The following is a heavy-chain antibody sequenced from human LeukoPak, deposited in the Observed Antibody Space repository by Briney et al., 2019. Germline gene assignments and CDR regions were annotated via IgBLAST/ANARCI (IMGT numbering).Heavy chain of an antibody. Sequence: ASVKVSCKASGGTFSSYAISWVRQAPGQGLEWMGGIIPIFGTANYAQKFQGRVTITADESTSTAYMELSSLRSEDTAVYYCAREGTQSDAFDIWGQGTMVTVSS. CDR3: AREGTQSDAFDI. J-gene: IGHJ3*02. D-gene: IGHD3-10*01. CDR2: IIPIFGTA. V-gene: IGHV1-69*13. CDR1: GGTFSSYA.